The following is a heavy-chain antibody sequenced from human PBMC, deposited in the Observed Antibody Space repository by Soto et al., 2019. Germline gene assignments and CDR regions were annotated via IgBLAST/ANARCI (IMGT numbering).Heavy chain of an antibody. J-gene: IGHJ5*02. D-gene: IGHD6-13*01. CDR3: ATDAWGIAAAGTGWFDP. CDR1: GGSISSSNW. Sequence: PSETLSLTCAVSGGSISSSNWWSWVRQPPGKGLEWIGEIYHSGSTNYNPSPKSRVTISVDKSKNQFSLKLSSVTAADTAVYYCATDAWGIAAAGTGWFDPWGQGTLVTVSS. CDR2: IYHSGST. V-gene: IGHV4-4*02.